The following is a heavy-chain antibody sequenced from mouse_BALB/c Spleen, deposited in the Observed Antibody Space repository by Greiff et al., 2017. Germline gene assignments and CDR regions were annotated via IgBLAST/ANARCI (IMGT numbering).Heavy chain of an antibody. J-gene: IGHJ2*01. CDR1: GYAFSSYW. CDR2: IYPGDGDT. Sequence: VQLVESGAELVRPGSSVKISCKASGYAFSSYWMNWVKQRPGQGLEWIGQIYPGDGDTNYNGKFKGKATLTADKSSSTAYMELSSLTSEDSAVYYCTWGNYFDYWGQGTTLTVSS. V-gene: IGHV1-80*01. CDR3: TWGNYFDY.